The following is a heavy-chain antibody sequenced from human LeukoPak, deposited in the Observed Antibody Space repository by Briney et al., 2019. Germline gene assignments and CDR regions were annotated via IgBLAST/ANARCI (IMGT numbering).Heavy chain of an antibody. CDR1: GGSISSGSYY. CDR2: IYTSGST. V-gene: IGHV4-61*02. Sequence: SETLSLTCTVSGGSISSGSYYWSWIRQPAGKGLEWIGRIYTSGSTNYNPSLQSTVTISVDTSKNQFSLKLSSVTAADTAVYYCARDLGYTDWSNYGFGYFDLWGRGTLVTVSS. CDR3: ARDLGYTDWSNYGFGYFDL. J-gene: IGHJ2*01. D-gene: IGHD4-11*01.